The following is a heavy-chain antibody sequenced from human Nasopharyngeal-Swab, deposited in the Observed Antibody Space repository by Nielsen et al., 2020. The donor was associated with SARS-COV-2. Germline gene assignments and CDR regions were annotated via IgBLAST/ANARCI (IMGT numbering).Heavy chain of an antibody. CDR2: ISSSSSYI. V-gene: IGHV3-21*01. J-gene: IGHJ6*02. D-gene: IGHD2-21*01. CDR1: GFSLRTYS. CDR3: ARETRGVNYYYYGLDV. Sequence: GGSLRLSCAASGFSLRTYSMNWVRQAPGKGLEWVSSISSSSSYIYYADSVKGRFTISRDNAKNSLYLQMNSLRAEDTAVYYCARETRGVNYYYYGLDVWGQGTTVTVSS.